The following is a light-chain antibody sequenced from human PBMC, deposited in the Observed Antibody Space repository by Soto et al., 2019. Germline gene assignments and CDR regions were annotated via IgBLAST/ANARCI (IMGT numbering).Light chain of an antibody. V-gene: IGKV3-11*01. CDR1: QSVSSY. J-gene: IGKJ5*01. CDR2: DAS. CDR3: QQHSNWPGLIT. Sequence: EIVLTQSPATLSLSPGERATLSCRAIQSVSSYLNWYQQKPGQGPRLLIFDASNRATGTPPRFSGSGSGTDFTLTISSLEPEDFAVYYCQQHSNWPGLITFGQGTRLEIK.